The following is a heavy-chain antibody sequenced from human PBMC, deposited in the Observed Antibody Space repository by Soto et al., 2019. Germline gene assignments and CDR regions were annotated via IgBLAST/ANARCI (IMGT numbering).Heavy chain of an antibody. CDR3: ARGMTTVTTLDY. D-gene: IGHD4-4*01. CDR2: IYYSGST. CDR1: GGSISSSSYY. Sequence: PSETLSLTCTVSGGSISSSSYYWGWIRQPPGKGLEWIGSIYYSGSTNYNPSLKSRVTISVDTSKNQFSLKLSSVTAADTAVYYCARGMTTVTTLDYWGQGTLVTVSS. V-gene: IGHV4-39*07. J-gene: IGHJ4*02.